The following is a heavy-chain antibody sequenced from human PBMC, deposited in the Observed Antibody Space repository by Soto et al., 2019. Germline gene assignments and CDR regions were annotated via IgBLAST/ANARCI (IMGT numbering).Heavy chain of an antibody. CDR2: INAGNGNT. CDR1: GYTFTSYA. Sequence: ASVKVSCKASGYTFTSYAMHWVRQAPGQRLEWMGWINAGNGNTKYSQKFQGRVTITRGTSASTAYMELSSLRSEDTAVYYCARGFDQGYSSGLYYFDYWGQGTLVTVSS. CDR3: ARGFDQGYSSGLYYFDY. V-gene: IGHV1-3*01. D-gene: IGHD6-19*01. J-gene: IGHJ4*02.